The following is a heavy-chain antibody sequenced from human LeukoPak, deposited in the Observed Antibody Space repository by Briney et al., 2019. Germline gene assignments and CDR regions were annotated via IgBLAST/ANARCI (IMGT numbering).Heavy chain of an antibody. J-gene: IGHJ4*02. CDR2: FRDSSGTT. CDR3: AKEARVYSGWYFFCH. Sequence: GGSLRLSRVASVHTFSNLAMGWVRQAPGKRLECVTEFRDSSGTTYYAASVKRRVTIFRDNSRNTLYLQMYSRRVGDTAADYCAKEARVYSGWYFFCHRGQRTMVTVST. D-gene: IGHD6-19*01. CDR1: VHTFSNLA. V-gene: IGHV3-23*01.